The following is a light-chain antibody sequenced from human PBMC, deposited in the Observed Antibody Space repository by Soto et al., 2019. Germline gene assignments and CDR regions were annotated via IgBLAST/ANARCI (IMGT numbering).Light chain of an antibody. CDR2: DTD. V-gene: IGLV7-46*01. Sequence: QTVVTQEPSLTVSPGGTVTFTCGSSTGTVTTSHYPYWFQQKPGQAPRTLIYDTDNKHSWTPARFSGSLVGGKPALTLSGAQPEDEADYYCSRSDSGLRVFGGGTKLTVL. CDR3: SRSDSGLRV. CDR1: TGTVTTSHY. J-gene: IGLJ3*02.